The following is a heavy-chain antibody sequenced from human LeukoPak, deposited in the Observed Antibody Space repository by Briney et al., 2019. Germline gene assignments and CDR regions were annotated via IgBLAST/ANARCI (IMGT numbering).Heavy chain of an antibody. CDR1: GGSISSSSNF. Sequence: SETLSLTCAVSGGSISSSSNFWGWIRQPPGKGLEWIGSIYYSGSTNYNPSLKSRVTMSVDTSKNQFSLKLSSVTAADTAVYYCARDWHSSLVQDNWFDPWGQGTLVTVSS. V-gene: IGHV4-39*07. CDR2: IYYSGST. D-gene: IGHD6-13*01. CDR3: ARDWHSSLVQDNWFDP. J-gene: IGHJ5*02.